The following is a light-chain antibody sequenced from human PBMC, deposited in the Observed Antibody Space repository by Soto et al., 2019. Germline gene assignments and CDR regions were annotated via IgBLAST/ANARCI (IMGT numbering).Light chain of an antibody. CDR1: SSDVGSYNL. J-gene: IGLJ2*01. CDR3: CSYAGSSTHVV. V-gene: IGLV2-23*02. Sequence: QSVLTQPASVSGSPGQSITISCTGTSSDVGSYNLVSWYQQHPGKAPKLMIYEVSKRPSGVSNRFSGSKSGNTASLTISGFQAEDEADYYCCSYAGSSTHVVFGGGTKLTVL. CDR2: EVS.